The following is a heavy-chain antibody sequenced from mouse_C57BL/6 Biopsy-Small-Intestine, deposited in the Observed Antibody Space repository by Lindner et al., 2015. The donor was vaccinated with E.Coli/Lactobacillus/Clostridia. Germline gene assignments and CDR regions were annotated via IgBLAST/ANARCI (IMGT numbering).Heavy chain of an antibody. CDR1: GFNIKDYY. D-gene: IGHD2-1*01. V-gene: IGHV14-2*01. CDR3: SGNGNY. CDR2: IDPEDGET. Sequence: VQLQESGAELVKPGASVKLSCTVSGFNIKDYYIHWMKQRTEQGLEWIGRIDPEDGETKYVPKFQGKATITTDTSSNTAYLQLSSLTSEDTAVYYCSGNGNYWGQGTTLTVSS. J-gene: IGHJ2*01.